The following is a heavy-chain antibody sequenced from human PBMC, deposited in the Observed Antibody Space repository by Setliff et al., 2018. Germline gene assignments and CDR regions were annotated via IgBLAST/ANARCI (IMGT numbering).Heavy chain of an antibody. D-gene: IGHD3-22*01. CDR3: ARINFYVSSGYYYASDN. CDR1: GYTFTDFG. CDR2: IGVYSGNT. V-gene: IGHV1-18*01. J-gene: IGHJ4*02. Sequence: ASVKVSCKASGYTFTDFGINWVRQAPGQGLEWLGWIGVYSGNTYSAQKLQGRVTLTRDTSISTAYMELRSLRPDDTAVYYCARINFYVSSGYYYASDNWGQGTLVTVSS.